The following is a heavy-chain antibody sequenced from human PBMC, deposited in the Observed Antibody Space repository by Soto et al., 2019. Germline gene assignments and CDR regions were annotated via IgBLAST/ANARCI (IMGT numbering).Heavy chain of an antibody. CDR1: GFTFSSYA. J-gene: IGHJ4*02. V-gene: IGHV3-30*14. CDR2: ISYDGSNK. CDR3: DDAHLPRHYHDSSGLDY. D-gene: IGHD3-22*01. Sequence: GGSLRLSCAASGFTFSSYAMHWVRQAPGKGLEWVAVISYDGSNKYYADSVKGRFTISRDHSKNTLSLQLTSLRAADQAVSYCDDAHLPRHYHDSSGLDYWGQGTLVTVSS.